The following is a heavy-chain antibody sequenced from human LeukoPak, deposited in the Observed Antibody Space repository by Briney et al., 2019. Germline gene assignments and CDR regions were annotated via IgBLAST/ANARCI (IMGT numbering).Heavy chain of an antibody. CDR3: ARHESIQHGRNWFDP. CDR2: IYPGDSDT. Sequence: GESLKISCKGSGYSFTKYWIGWVRQMPGKGLEWMGIIYPGDSDTRYSPSFQGQVTISADKSFSTAYLQWSSLKASDTAMYYCARHESIQHGRNWFDPWGQGTLVTVSS. CDR1: GYSFTKYW. V-gene: IGHV5-51*01. D-gene: IGHD6-6*01. J-gene: IGHJ5*02.